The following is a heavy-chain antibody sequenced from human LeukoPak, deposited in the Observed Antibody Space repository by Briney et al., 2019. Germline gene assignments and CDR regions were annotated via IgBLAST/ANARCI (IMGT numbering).Heavy chain of an antibody. V-gene: IGHV1-2*02. J-gene: IGHJ4*02. D-gene: IGHD3-9*01. Sequence: ASVKVSCKASGYTFTGYYMHWVRQAPGQGLEWMGWINPNSGGTNYAQKFQGRVTMTRDTSISTAYMELSRLRSDDTAVYYCVRVRILRYFDWPLYYFDYWGQGTLVTVSS. CDR3: VRVRILRYFDWPLYYFDY. CDR2: INPNSGGT. CDR1: GYTFTGYY.